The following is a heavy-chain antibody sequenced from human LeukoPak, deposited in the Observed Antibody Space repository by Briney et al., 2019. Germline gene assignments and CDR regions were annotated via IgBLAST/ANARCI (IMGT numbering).Heavy chain of an antibody. CDR1: GFTVSNNH. CDR2: ISSSSDAI. D-gene: IGHD3-10*01. J-gene: IGHJ3*02. V-gene: IGHV3-48*02. Sequence: GGSLRLSCAASGFTVSNNHVTWVRLAPGKGLEWVSFISSSSDAIYYADSVKGRFTIPRDNAKNSLYLRMNTLRDEDTAVYYCARGRNHAFDIWGQGTMVTVSS. CDR3: ARGRNHAFDI.